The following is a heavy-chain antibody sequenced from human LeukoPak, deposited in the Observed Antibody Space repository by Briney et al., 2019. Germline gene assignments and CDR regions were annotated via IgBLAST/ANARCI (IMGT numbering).Heavy chain of an antibody. CDR3: ANKRPYSSGWYDGYFDY. V-gene: IGHV4-34*01. J-gene: IGHJ4*02. Sequence: SETLSLTCAVYGGSFSGYYWSWIRQPPGKGLEWIGGINHSGSTNYNPSLKSRVTISVDTSKNQFSLKLSSVTAADTAVYYCANKRPYSSGWYDGYFDYWGQGTLVAVSS. CDR1: GGSFSGYY. D-gene: IGHD6-19*01. CDR2: INHSGST.